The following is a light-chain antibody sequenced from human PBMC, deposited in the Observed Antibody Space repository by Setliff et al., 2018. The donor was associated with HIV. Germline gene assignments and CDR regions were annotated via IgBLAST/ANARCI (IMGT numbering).Light chain of an antibody. CDR3: SSYAITNTLP. J-gene: IGLJ1*01. CDR1: SSDVGGYSY. CDR2: EVR. Sequence: QSVLTQPASVSGSPGQSSTISCTGTSSDVGGYSYVSWYQQHPGKAPKLIIYEVRNRPSGVSNRFSGSKSGNTASLTISGLQAEDEADYYRSSYAITNTLPFGTGTKVTVL. V-gene: IGLV2-14*01.